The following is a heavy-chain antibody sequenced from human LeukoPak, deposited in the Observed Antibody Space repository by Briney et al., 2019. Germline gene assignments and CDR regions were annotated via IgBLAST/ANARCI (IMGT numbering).Heavy chain of an antibody. D-gene: IGHD6-19*01. Sequence: GGSLRLSCAASGFTFVTYTMNWVRQAPGKGLEWVSSISSSGGIIYYADSVTGRFTISRDNAENSLYLQMNSLRAEDTAVYYCSRGGIRESGGWSGYWGQGTLVTVSS. CDR3: SRGGIRESGGWSGY. V-gene: IGHV3-21*01. CDR1: GFTFVTYT. CDR2: ISSSGGII. J-gene: IGHJ4*02.